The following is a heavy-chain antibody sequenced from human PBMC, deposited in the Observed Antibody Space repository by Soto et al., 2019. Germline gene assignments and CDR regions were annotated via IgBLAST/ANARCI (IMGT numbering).Heavy chain of an antibody. CDR3: ARARVYATGPLGF. D-gene: IGHD6-13*01. V-gene: IGHV3-21*06. J-gene: IGHJ4*02. CDR2: ISSSSDYI. Sequence: LRLSCAASGFTFTSYTMNWVRQAPGKGLEWVSSISSSSDYIYYADSMKGRVTISRDNAKNSLFLDMNSLTGEDTAVYYCARARVYATGPLGFWGQGTLVTVPS. CDR1: GFTFTSYT.